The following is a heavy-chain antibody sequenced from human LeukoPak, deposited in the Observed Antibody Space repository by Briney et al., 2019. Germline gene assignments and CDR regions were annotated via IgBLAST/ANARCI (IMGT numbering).Heavy chain of an antibody. V-gene: IGHV1-69*13. CDR1: GGTFSSYA. CDR2: IIPIFGTA. Sequence: SVKVSCKASGGTFSSYAISWVRQAPGQGLEWMGGIIPIFGTANYAQKFQGRVTITADESTSTAYMELSSLRSEDTAVYYCARCRWAEQLEADWFDPWGQGTLVTVSS. D-gene: IGHD6-13*01. CDR3: ARCRWAEQLEADWFDP. J-gene: IGHJ5*02.